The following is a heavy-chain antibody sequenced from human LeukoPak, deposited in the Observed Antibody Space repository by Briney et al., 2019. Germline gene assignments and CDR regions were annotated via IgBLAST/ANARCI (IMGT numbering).Heavy chain of an antibody. CDR3: AKDKGSVDVDYYDSSGYPTYYFDY. D-gene: IGHD3-22*01. CDR2: ISGSGGST. J-gene: IGHJ4*02. CDR1: GFTFSSYA. V-gene: IGHV3-23*01. Sequence: GGSLRLSCAVSGFTFSSYAMSWVRQAPGKGLEWVSAISGSGGSTYYADSVKGRFTISRDNSKNTLYLQMNSLRAEDTAVYYCAKDKGSVDVDYYDSSGYPTYYFDYWGQGTLVTVSS.